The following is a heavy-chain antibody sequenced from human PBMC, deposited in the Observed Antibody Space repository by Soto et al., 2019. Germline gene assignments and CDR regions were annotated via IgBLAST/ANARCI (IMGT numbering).Heavy chain of an antibody. Sequence: SATLSLTCTVSVGSINRYYWSWIRQPPGKGLEWIGYISYTGGTNYIPSLKSRVTISVDTSRNHFSLKLSSVTSADTAVYFCARGRVHDSGGQLVDECGKGTLAT. V-gene: IGHV4-59*01. J-gene: IGHJ4*02. CDR1: VGSINRYY. CDR2: ISYTGGT. CDR3: ARGRVHDSGGQLVDE. D-gene: IGHD3-22*01.